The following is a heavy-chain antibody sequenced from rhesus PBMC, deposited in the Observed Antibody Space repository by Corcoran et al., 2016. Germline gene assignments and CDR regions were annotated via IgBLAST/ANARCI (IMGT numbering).Heavy chain of an antibody. J-gene: IGHJ4*01. CDR3: ARDRIAAAGNGFDY. Sequence: QVKLQESGPGLVKPLETLSLTCAVSGGSISGGYYYWSWIRQPPGKGLEWIGGIYRSSGNTYYHPSLKSRVTISKDTSKTQFSLKLSSVTAADTAVYYCARDRIAAAGNGFDYWGQGVLVTVSS. CDR2: IYRSSGNT. V-gene: IGHV4S12*01. D-gene: IGHD6-25*01. CDR1: GGSISGGYYY.